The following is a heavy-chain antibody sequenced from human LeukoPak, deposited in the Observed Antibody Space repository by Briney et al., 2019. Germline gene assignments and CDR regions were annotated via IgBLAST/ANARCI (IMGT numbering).Heavy chain of an antibody. CDR3: ARTSYDFWSGRNWFDP. CDR2: ISSSGSTI. J-gene: IGHJ5*02. V-gene: IGHV3-48*03. Sequence: PGGSLRLSCAASGFTFSSYEMNWVRQAPGKGPEWVSYISSSGSTIYYADSVKGRFTISRDNAKNSLYLQMNSLRAEDTAVYYCARTSYDFWSGRNWFDPWGQGTLVTVSS. CDR1: GFTFSSYE. D-gene: IGHD3-3*01.